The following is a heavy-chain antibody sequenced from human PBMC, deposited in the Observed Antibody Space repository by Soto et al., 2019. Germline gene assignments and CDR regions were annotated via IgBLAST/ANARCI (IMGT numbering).Heavy chain of an antibody. D-gene: IGHD3-3*01. CDR1: DDSISSSSYY. CDR2: IYYSGTT. Sequence: PSETLSLTCTVSDDSISSSSYYWGWIRQPPGKGLEWIGVIYYSGTTYYNPSLSGRVSISIDTSKNHFSLKVTSVTAADTAVYYCARQVGGITIFGGWFDPWGQGTLVT. V-gene: IGHV4-39*01. J-gene: IGHJ5*02. CDR3: ARQVGGITIFGGWFDP.